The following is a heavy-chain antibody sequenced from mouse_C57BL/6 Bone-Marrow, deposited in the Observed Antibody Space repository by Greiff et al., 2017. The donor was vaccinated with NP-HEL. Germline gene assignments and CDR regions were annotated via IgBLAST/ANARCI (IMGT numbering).Heavy chain of an antibody. Sequence: EVKLVESGGDLVKPGGSLKLSCAASGFTFSSYGMSWVRQTPDKRLEWVATISSGGSYTYYPDSVKGRFTISRDNAKNTLYLQMSSLKSGDTAMYYCARRYTTVVALYYGYPYYFDYWGQGTTLTVSS. J-gene: IGHJ2*01. V-gene: IGHV5-6*02. CDR1: GFTFSSYG. CDR3: ARRYTTVVALYYGYPYYFDY. D-gene: IGHD1-1*01. CDR2: ISSGGSYT.